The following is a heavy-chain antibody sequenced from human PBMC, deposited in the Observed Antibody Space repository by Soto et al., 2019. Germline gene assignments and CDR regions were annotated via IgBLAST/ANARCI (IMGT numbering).Heavy chain of an antibody. D-gene: IGHD3-16*01. CDR2: IYYSGST. Sequence: SETLSLTCTVSGGSISISSYYWCWIRQPPGKGLEWIGSIYYSGSTYYNPSLKSRVTISVDTSKNQFSLKLSSVTAADTAVYYCARDPWNDYIWGSYREDYYYMDVWGKGTTVTVSS. V-gene: IGHV4-39*02. CDR1: GGSISISSYY. J-gene: IGHJ6*03. CDR3: ARDPWNDYIWGSYREDYYYMDV.